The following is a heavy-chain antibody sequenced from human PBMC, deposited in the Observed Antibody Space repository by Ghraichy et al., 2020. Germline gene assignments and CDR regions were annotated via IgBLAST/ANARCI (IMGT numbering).Heavy chain of an antibody. V-gene: IGHV3-23*01. CDR3: AKAVGDVVVVAATLSQLSYFDY. D-gene: IGHD2-15*01. J-gene: IGHJ4*02. Sequence: GGSLRLSCAASGFTFSSYAMSWVRQAPGKGLEWVSAISGSGGSTYYADSVKGRFTISRDNSKNTLYLQMNSLRAEDTAVYYCAKAVGDVVVVAATLSQLSYFDYWGQGTLVTVSS. CDR2: ISGSGGST. CDR1: GFTFSSYA.